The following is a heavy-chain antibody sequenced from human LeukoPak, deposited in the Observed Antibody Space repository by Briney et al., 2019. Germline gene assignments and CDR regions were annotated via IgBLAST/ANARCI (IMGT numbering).Heavy chain of an antibody. V-gene: IGHV3-23*01. D-gene: IGHD7-27*01. Sequence: GGSLRLSCAAPGFTFSSYAMSWVRQAPGKGLEWVSAITGSGGSTYYADSVKGRFTISRDNSKNTLYVQMNSLRAEDTAVYYCATERNWVFDYWGQGTLVTVSS. J-gene: IGHJ4*02. CDR2: ITGSGGST. CDR3: ATERNWVFDY. CDR1: GFTFSSYA.